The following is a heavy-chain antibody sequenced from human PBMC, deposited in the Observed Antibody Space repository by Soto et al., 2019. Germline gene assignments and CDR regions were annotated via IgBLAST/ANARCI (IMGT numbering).Heavy chain of an antibody. CDR2: IKSKTDGGTT. J-gene: IGHJ4*02. V-gene: IGHV3-15*07. CDR1: GYTFCNAW. CDR3: TTEPPWPNYFDY. Sequence: GGSPRHSCAASGYTFCNAWMNWVRQEPGKGLEWVGRIKSKTDGGTTDYAAPVKGRFTISRDDSKNTLYLQMNSLKTEDTAVYYCTTEPPWPNYFDYWGQGTLVTVSS. D-gene: IGHD5-12*01.